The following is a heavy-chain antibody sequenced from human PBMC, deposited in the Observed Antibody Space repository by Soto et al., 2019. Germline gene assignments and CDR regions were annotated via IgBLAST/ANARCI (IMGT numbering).Heavy chain of an antibody. V-gene: IGHV3-23*01. J-gene: IGHJ6*02. CDR1: GFTFSSYA. Sequence: PGGSLRLSCASSGFTFSSYAMIWVRQAPGKGLEWVSAISGSGGSTYYADSVKGRFTISRDNSKNTLYLQMNSLRAEDTAVYYCAKNARGIAVAGKTKFNLHLFGKDVWGQGTTVTVSS. CDR3: AKNARGIAVAGKTKFNLHLFGKDV. CDR2: ISGSGGST. D-gene: IGHD6-19*01.